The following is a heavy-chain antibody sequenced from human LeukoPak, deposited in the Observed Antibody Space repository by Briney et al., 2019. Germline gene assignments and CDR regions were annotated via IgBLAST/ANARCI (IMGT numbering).Heavy chain of an antibody. V-gene: IGHV4-61*01. D-gene: IGHD5/OR15-5a*01. CDR1: GGSVSSGSYY. J-gene: IGHJ4*02. Sequence: SETLSLTCTVSGGSVSSGSYYWSWIRQPPGKGLEWIGYISYSGSTNYNPSLKSRVTISVDTSKNRFSLRLSSVTTADTAVYYCARGGPRLGVDYWGQGTLVTVSS. CDR2: ISYSGST. CDR3: ARGGPRLGVDY.